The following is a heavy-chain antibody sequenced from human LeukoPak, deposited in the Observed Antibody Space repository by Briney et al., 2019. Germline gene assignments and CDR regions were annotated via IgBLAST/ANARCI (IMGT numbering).Heavy chain of an antibody. Sequence: GESLKISCKGSGYSFTHYWIGWVRQMPGKGLELMGIIYPGDSDTRYSPSFQGQVTISADKSISTAYLQWSSLKASDTAIYYCARHVRDYTSGWLRPNWFDPWGQGTLVTVSS. V-gene: IGHV5-51*01. CDR2: IYPGDSDT. CDR1: GYSFTHYW. J-gene: IGHJ5*02. CDR3: ARHVRDYTSGWLRPNWFDP. D-gene: IGHD6-19*01.